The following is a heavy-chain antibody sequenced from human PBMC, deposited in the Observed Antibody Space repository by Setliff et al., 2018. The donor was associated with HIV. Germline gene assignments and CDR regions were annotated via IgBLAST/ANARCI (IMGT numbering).Heavy chain of an antibody. J-gene: IGHJ4*02. Sequence: SETLSLTCAVSGGSISSNWWSWVRQSPGKGLEWIREIYHSGSTHYNPSLQSRVTISVDKSKSQFSLKLNSVTAADTAVYYCGGNGYYSIDYWGQGTLGTVPQ. V-gene: IGHV4-4*02. CDR3: GGNGYYSIDY. CDR1: GGSISSNW. CDR2: IYHSGST. D-gene: IGHD3-22*01.